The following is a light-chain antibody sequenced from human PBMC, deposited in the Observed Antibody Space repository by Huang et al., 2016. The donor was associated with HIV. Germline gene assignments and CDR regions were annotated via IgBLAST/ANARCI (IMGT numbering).Light chain of an antibody. Sequence: IQITQSPSSLSASVGDKVTITCRTSQFINTYLNWYQQKPGEAPKVLIHGASNLEGGVPSRFSGTGSGTDFTLTISGLQPEDFATYYCQQSYSFLTVGGGTKVEVK. CDR1: QFINTY. CDR2: GAS. J-gene: IGKJ4*01. V-gene: IGKV1-39*01. CDR3: QQSYSFLT.